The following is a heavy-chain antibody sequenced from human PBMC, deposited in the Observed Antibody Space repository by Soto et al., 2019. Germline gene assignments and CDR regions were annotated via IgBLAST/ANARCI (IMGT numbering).Heavy chain of an antibody. CDR1: GGSFSGYY. Sequence: SETLSLTCAVYGGSFSGYYWSWIRQPPGKGLEWIGEINHSGSTNYNPSLKSRVTISVDTSKNQFSLKLSSVTAADTAVYYCARGGRSSSRHFDYWGQGTLVTVSS. CDR3: ARGGRSSSRHFDY. V-gene: IGHV4-34*01. J-gene: IGHJ4*02. CDR2: INHSGST. D-gene: IGHD6-13*01.